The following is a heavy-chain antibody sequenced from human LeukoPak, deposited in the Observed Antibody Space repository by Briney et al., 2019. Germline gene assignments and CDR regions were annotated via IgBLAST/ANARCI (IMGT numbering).Heavy chain of an antibody. CDR2: IIPIFGTA. CDR1: GYTFTSYA. Sequence: ASVKVSCKASGYTFTSYAISWVRQAPGQGLEWMGGIIPIFGTANYAQKFQGRVTITADKSTSTAYMELSSLRSEDTAVYYCAVGIVGATTFDYWGQGTLVTVSS. J-gene: IGHJ4*02. D-gene: IGHD1-26*01. V-gene: IGHV1-69*06. CDR3: AVGIVGATTFDY.